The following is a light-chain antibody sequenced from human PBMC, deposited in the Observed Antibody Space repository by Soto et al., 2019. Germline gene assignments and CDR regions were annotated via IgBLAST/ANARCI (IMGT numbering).Light chain of an antibody. CDR2: GVS. CDR3: QQYHHSPIT. V-gene: IGKV3-20*01. Sequence: EIVLTQSPFTLSLSPGERATLSCRASQSVSSSYLAWYQQKPGQAPRLLIYGVSNRATAIPDRFSGSGSGTDFTLTINRLEPEDFAVYYCQQYHHSPITFGQGTRLEIK. CDR1: QSVSSSY. J-gene: IGKJ5*01.